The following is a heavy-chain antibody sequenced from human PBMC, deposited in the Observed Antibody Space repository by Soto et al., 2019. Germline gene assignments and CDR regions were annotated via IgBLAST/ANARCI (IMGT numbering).Heavy chain of an antibody. D-gene: IGHD3-16*01. CDR2: IWYDGSNK. CDR1: GFTFSSYG. J-gene: IGHJ6*03. Sequence: GGSLRLSCAASGFTFSSYGMHWVRQAPGKGLEWVAVIWYDGSNKYYADSVKGRFTISRDNSKNTLYLQMNSLRAEDTAVYYCARDGAVTDYYYYMDVWGKGTTVTVSS. CDR3: ARDGAVTDYYYYMDV. V-gene: IGHV3-33*01.